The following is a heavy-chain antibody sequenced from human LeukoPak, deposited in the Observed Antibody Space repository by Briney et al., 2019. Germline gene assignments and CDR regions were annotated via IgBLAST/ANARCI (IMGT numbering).Heavy chain of an antibody. CDR2: IRGKSEGETT. CDR3: TRDLGSSQ. CDR1: GFTFSNAW. V-gene: IGHV3-15*01. Sequence: PGGSLRLSCAASGFTFSNAWKTWVRQAPGKGLEWVGRIRGKSEGETTDYAAPVKGRFSISRDDPTNTLYLQMNSLKTEDTAVYYCTRDLGSSQWGQGTLVIVSS. D-gene: IGHD3-10*01. J-gene: IGHJ4*02.